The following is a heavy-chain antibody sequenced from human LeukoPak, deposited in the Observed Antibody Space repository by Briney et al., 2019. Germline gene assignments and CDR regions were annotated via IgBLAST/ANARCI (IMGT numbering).Heavy chain of an antibody. D-gene: IGHD5-24*01. CDR2: ISSSSSYI. CDR1: GFTFSSYS. Sequence: LGGSLRLSCAASGFTFSSYSMNWVRQAPGKGLEWVSSISSSSSYIYYADSVKGRFTISRDNAKNSLYLQMNSLRAEDTAVYYCARDRDGYNPGDWGQGTLVTVSS. CDR3: ARDRDGYNPGD. J-gene: IGHJ4*02. V-gene: IGHV3-21*01.